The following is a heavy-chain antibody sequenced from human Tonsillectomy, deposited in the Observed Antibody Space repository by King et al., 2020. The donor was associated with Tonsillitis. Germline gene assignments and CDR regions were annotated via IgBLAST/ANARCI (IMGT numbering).Heavy chain of an antibody. D-gene: IGHD3-22*01. CDR3: AKDKGAGYYDSRRGAFDV. Sequence: VQLVESGGGLVKPGGSLILSCATSGFRFSDYDMNWVRQAPGKGLEWVSSISTNGRSIYYSDSVKGRFTISRDNAKNSLYLQMLSLRVEDTAVDYCAKDKGAGYYDSRRGAFDVWGQGTMATVS. V-gene: IGHV3-21*01. CDR2: ISTNGRSI. CDR1: GFRFSDYD. J-gene: IGHJ3*01.